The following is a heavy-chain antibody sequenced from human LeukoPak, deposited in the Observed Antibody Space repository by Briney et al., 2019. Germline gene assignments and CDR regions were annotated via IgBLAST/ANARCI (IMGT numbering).Heavy chain of an antibody. CDR3: ARGRYDSSGYYYYNWLDY. CDR1: GFTFSSYA. Sequence: GGSLRLSCAASGFTFSSYAMHWVRQAPGKGLEWVAVISYDGSNKYYADSVKGRFTISRDNSKNTLYLQMNSLRAEDTAVYYCARGRYDSSGYYYYNWLDYWGQGTLVTVSS. D-gene: IGHD3-22*01. V-gene: IGHV3-30-3*01. J-gene: IGHJ4*02. CDR2: ISYDGSNK.